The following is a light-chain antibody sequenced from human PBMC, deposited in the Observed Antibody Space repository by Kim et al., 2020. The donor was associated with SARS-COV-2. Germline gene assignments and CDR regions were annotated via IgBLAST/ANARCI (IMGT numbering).Light chain of an antibody. V-gene: IGKV3-15*01. J-gene: IGKJ2*01. CDR2: GAS. CDR1: QSVSNN. CDR3: HQYNDWPPGDT. Sequence: EIVMTQSPDTLAVSPGERATLSCRASQSVSNNLAWYQYKPGQPPRLVIYGASTRAPGIPARFSGSGSGTDFTLTVNSLQSEDFAVYYCHQYNDWPPGDTFGQGTKLEI.